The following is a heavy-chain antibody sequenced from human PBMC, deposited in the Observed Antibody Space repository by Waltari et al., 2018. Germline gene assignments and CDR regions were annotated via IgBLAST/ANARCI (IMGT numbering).Heavy chain of an antibody. V-gene: IGHV1-69*01. Sequence: QVQLVQSGAEVKKPGSSVNVSCKASGATFNTYALTWVRQAPGQGLEWMGGSIPVFGTANYAQKFRGRVTITADESTSTVYMEVRSLTSEDTAVYYCARIKESGRSRMGPFDYWGQGTLVTVSS. CDR1: GATFNTYA. D-gene: IGHD1-26*01. J-gene: IGHJ4*02. CDR2: SIPVFGTA. CDR3: ARIKESGRSRMGPFDY.